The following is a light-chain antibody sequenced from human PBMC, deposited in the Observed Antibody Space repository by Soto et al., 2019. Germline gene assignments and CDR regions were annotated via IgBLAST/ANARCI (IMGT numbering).Light chain of an antibody. Sequence: EIVMTQSPATLSVSPGERATLSCRASQSVSSNLAWYHQKPGQAPRLLISGASTRATGIPARFSGSGSGTEFTLTISSLQSEDFADYYCQQYNNWPLTFGGGTKVEI. CDR3: QQYNNWPLT. CDR1: QSVSSN. J-gene: IGKJ4*01. CDR2: GAS. V-gene: IGKV3-15*01.